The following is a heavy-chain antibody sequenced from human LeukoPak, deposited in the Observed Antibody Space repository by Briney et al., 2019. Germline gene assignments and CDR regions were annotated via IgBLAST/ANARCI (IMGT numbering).Heavy chain of an antibody. CDR3: AKDGTVGDYFWGSSDY. V-gene: IGHV3-43*02. J-gene: IGHJ4*02. D-gene: IGHD3-16*01. CDR2: ISGDGGST. Sequence: GSLRLSCAASGFTFDDYAMHWGRQAPGKGLEWVSLISGDGGSTYYADSVKGRFTISRDNSKNSLYLQMNSLRTEHTALYYCAKDGTVGDYFWGSSDYWGQGTLVTVSS. CDR1: GFTFDDYA.